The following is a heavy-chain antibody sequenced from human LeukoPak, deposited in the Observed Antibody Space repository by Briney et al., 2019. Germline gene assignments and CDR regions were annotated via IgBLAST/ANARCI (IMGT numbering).Heavy chain of an antibody. CDR1: GFTVSSNY. D-gene: IGHD2-2*01. J-gene: IGHJ4*02. CDR2: IYSGGST. CDR3: ARWEYCSSTYCSFDY. V-gene: IGHV3-66*02. Sequence: GGSLRLSCVASGFTVSSNYMSWVRQAPGKGLEWVSIIYSGGSTYYADSVKGRFTISRDNSKNTLYLQMNSLRPEDTAVYYCARWEYCSSTYCSFDYWGQGTLVTVSS.